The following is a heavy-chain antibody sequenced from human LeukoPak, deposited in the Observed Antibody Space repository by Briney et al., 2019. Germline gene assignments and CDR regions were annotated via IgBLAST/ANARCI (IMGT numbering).Heavy chain of an antibody. D-gene: IGHD3-22*01. Sequence: GGSLRLSCAASGFTFSSYEMNWVRQAPGKGLEWVANIKQDGSEKYYVDSVKGRFTISRDNAKNSLYLQMNSLRAEDTAVYYCARTSYYYDSSGYPFDYWGQGTLVTVSS. CDR3: ARTSYYYDSSGYPFDY. J-gene: IGHJ4*02. CDR1: GFTFSSYE. CDR2: IKQDGSEK. V-gene: IGHV3-7*01.